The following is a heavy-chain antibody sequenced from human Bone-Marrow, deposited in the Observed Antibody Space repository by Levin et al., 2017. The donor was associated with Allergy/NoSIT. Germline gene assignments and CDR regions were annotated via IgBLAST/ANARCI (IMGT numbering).Heavy chain of an antibody. CDR2: INHSGST. CDR3: ARGMTDIVVVPAAKWALGQISKDGSGRPYQPLKPNDYGMDV. V-gene: IGHV4-34*01. Sequence: TSETLSLTCAVYGGSFSGYYWSWIRQPPGKGLEWIGEINHSGSTNYNPSLKSRVTIAVDTSKNQFSLKLSSVTAADTAVYYCARGMTDIVVVPAAKWALGQISKDGSGRPYQPLKPNDYGMDVWGQGTTVTVSS. CDR1: GGSFSGYY. D-gene: IGHD2-2*01. J-gene: IGHJ6*02.